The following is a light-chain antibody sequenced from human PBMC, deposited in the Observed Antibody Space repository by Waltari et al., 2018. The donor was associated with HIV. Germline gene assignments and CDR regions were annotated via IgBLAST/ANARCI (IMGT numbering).Light chain of an antibody. CDR1: SSDVGGHSY. Sequence: QSALTQPPSASGSPGQAVTISCTGTSSDVGGHSYVSWYQQHPGQAPKLIISEVTKRPSWVPDRFSGSKSGNTASLTVSGLQAEDEGDYFCSSYSGRNRSVIFGGGTMVTVL. J-gene: IGLJ2*01. CDR3: SSYSGRNRSVI. V-gene: IGLV2-8*01. CDR2: EVT.